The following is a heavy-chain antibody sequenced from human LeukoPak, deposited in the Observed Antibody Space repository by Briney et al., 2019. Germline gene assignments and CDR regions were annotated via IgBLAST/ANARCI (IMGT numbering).Heavy chain of an antibody. Sequence: GGSLRLSCAASGFTFSSYGMHWVRQAPGKGLEWVAFIRYDGSNKYYVDSVKGRFTISRDNSKNTLYLQMNSLRAEDTAVYYCAKGDSGWSGLDYWGQGTLVTVSS. D-gene: IGHD6-19*01. J-gene: IGHJ4*02. CDR3: AKGDSGWSGLDY. CDR2: IRYDGSNK. CDR1: GFTFSSYG. V-gene: IGHV3-30*02.